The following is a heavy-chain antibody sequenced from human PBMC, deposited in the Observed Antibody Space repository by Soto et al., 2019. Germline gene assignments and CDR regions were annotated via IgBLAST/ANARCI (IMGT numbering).Heavy chain of an antibody. CDR2: ISAYNGNT. D-gene: IGHD3-22*01. J-gene: IGHJ4*02. V-gene: IGHV1-18*01. Sequence: ASVNVSCKSSGYTFTSYCISWVRQAPGQGLEWMGWISAYNGNTNHAQKLQGRVTMTTDTSTSTAYMELRSLRSDDTAVYYCARENSYDSSGYIDYWGQGTLVTVSS. CDR1: GYTFTSYC. CDR3: ARENSYDSSGYIDY.